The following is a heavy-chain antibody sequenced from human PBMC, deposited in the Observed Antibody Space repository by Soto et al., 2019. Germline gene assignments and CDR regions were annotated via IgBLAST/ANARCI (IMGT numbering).Heavy chain of an antibody. J-gene: IGHJ4*01. CDR1: GYSISSGSY. V-gene: IGHV4-38-2*02. D-gene: IGHD2-15*01. Sequence: LSRSCTVSGYSISSGSYWGWIRQPPGKGPGRIASRYHGGTTFYNPSLKTRLTVSIDKSNNQFSQKFSFVTDEDTAVYCGEKAHVMVVACSTFDYWGHGTMVTVSS. CDR2: RYHGGTT. CDR3: EKAHVMVVACSTFDY.